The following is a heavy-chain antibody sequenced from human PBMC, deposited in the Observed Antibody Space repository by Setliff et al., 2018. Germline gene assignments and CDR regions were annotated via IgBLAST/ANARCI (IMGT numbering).Heavy chain of an antibody. V-gene: IGHV4-61*09. Sequence: SETLSLTCTASGGSIRGSNYYWAWIRQPAGMGLEWIGHINRRGSTNFSPSLKSRVTISLDTSKNQFSLNLTSVTAADTAVYYCARASSGWYTAYYYYMDVWGKGTTVTVSS. CDR3: ARASSGWYTAYYYYMDV. D-gene: IGHD6-19*01. CDR2: INRRGST. CDR1: GGSIRGSNYY. J-gene: IGHJ6*03.